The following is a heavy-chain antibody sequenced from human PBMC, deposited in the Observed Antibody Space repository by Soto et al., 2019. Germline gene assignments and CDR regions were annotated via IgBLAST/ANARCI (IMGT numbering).Heavy chain of an antibody. CDR1: GFTFTSS. CDR2: VWFDGNNK. D-gene: IGHD3-22*01. J-gene: IGHJ4*02. CDR3: VRGAPRYDSSGTNFDY. V-gene: IGHV3-33*01. Sequence: QVQLVESGGGVVQPGRSLILSCVASGFTFTSSMHWVRQAPGKGLEWVAVVWFDGNNKYYADSVKGRFTISRDNSKNTLYLQMNSLRVEDTAVYYCVRGAPRYDSSGTNFDYWGQGTLVTVSA.